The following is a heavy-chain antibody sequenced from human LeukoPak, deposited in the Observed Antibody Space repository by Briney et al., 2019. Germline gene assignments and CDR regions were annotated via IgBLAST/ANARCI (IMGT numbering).Heavy chain of an antibody. D-gene: IGHD1-26*01. CDR2: INPNSGDT. V-gene: IGHV1-2*02. Sequence: ASVKVSCKASGYTFTGYYMHWVRQAPGQGLEWMGWINPNSGDTNYAQKFQGRVTMTRDTSFSTAYMELSRLRSDDTAVYYCARDGGPGLSGSQGDFDYWGQGTLVTVSS. CDR3: ARDGGPGLSGSQGDFDY. J-gene: IGHJ4*02. CDR1: GYTFTGYY.